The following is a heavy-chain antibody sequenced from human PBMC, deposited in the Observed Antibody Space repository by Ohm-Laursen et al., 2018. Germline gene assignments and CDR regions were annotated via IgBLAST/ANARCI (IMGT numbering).Heavy chain of an antibody. CDR2: IKSKTDGGTT. CDR3: AKGSTDY. J-gene: IGHJ4*02. CDR1: GFTFSNAW. Sequence: SLRLSCAASGFTFSNAWMTWVRQAPGKGLEWVGRIKSKTDGGTTDYAAPVKGRFTISRDNSKNTLYLQMNSLRAEDTAVYYCAKGSTDYWGQGTLVTVSS. V-gene: IGHV3-15*01.